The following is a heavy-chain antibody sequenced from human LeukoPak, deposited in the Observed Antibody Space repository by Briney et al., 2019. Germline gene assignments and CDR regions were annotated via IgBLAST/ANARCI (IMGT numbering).Heavy chain of an antibody. CDR2: INHSGSA. V-gene: IGHV4-34*01. CDR3: ARGQGTVTTH. CDR1: GGSFSGYY. Sequence: SETLSLTCAVSGGSFSGYYWTWIRQPPGKGLEWIGEINHSGSANHNPSLKSRVTISLDTSKNQSSLKLSSVTAADTAVYYCARGQGTVTTHWGQGTLVTVSS. D-gene: IGHD4-17*01. J-gene: IGHJ4*02.